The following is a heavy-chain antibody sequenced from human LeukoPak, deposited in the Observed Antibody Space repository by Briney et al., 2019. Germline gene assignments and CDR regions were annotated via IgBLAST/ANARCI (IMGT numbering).Heavy chain of an antibody. CDR2: IYPGDSDT. J-gene: IGHJ4*02. Sequence: GESLKISCKGSGYSFTSCWIGWVRQMPGKGLEWRGIIYPGDSDTRYSPSFQGQVTISADKCISTAYLQWSSLKASDTAMDYCARDAGTYYFDYWGQGTLVTVSS. V-gene: IGHV5-51*01. CDR3: ARDAGTYYFDY. CDR1: GYSFTSCW. D-gene: IGHD3-10*01.